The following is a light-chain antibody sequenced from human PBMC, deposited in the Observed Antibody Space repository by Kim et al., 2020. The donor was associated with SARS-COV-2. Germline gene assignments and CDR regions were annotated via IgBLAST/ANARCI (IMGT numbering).Light chain of an antibody. CDR2: GAS. J-gene: IGKJ2*01. V-gene: IGKV3-20*01. CDR1: QSVSINY. Sequence: LSPGERATLSCRASQSVSINYLAWYQQKPGQAPRLLIYGASSRATGIPDRFSGSGSGTDFTLTISRLEPEDFAVYYCQQYGTSPYTFGRGTKLEI. CDR3: QQYGTSPYT.